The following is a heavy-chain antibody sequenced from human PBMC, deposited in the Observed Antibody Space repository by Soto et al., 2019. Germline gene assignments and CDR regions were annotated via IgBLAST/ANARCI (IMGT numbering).Heavy chain of an antibody. J-gene: IGHJ5*02. Sequence: EVQLLESGGGLVQPGGSLRLSCAASGFTFSRYAMSWVRQAPGKGLEWVSAISGSGGSTYYADSVKGRFTISRDKSKNTLYLQMISLRAEDTAVYYCAKGGDYGSGLFDPWGQGTLVTVSS. CDR2: ISGSGGST. D-gene: IGHD3-10*01. CDR1: GFTFSRYA. V-gene: IGHV3-23*01. CDR3: AKGGDYGSGLFDP.